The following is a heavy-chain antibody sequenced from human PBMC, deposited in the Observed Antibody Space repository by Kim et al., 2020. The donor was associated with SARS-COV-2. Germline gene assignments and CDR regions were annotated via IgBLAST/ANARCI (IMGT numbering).Heavy chain of an antibody. CDR1: GINFGSYW. CDR3: ARENHAHFDY. V-gene: IGHV3-7*01. Sequence: GGSLRLSCATPGINFGSYWMSWVRQAPGKGLEWVATMDLDGRETFYVDSVRGRFTISRDNAKNSLFLQLNSLRAEDTAVYYCARENHAHFDYWGQGTQVTVSS. J-gene: IGHJ4*02. CDR2: MDLDGRET.